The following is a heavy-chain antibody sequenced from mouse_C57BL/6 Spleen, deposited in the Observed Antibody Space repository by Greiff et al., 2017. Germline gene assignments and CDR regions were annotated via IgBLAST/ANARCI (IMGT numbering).Heavy chain of an antibody. D-gene: IGHD1-1*01. CDR1: GFTFSSYG. J-gene: IGHJ2*01. CDR2: ISSGGSYT. Sequence: EVKLVESGGDLVKPGGSLKLSCAASGFTFSSYGMSWVRQTPDKRLEWVATISSGGSYTYYPDSVKGRFTISRDNAKNTLYLQMSSLKSEDTAMYYCARGYGSFDYWGQGTTLTVSS. CDR3: ARGYGSFDY. V-gene: IGHV5-6*01.